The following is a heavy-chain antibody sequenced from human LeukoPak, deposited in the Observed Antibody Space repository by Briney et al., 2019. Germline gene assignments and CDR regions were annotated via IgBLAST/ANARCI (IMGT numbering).Heavy chain of an antibody. J-gene: IGHJ4*02. CDR2: ISSSGATT. V-gene: IGHV3-23*01. CDR1: GFTFSSYA. CDR3: ARQIGYCSGGRCYFDY. Sequence: GGSLRLSCAASGFTFSSYAMTWVRQPPGKGLEWVSAISSSGATTNHADSVEDRFTISRDKSKNTLYLQMNSLRAEDMAVYYCARQIGYCSGGRCYFDYWGQGTLVTVSS. D-gene: IGHD2-15*01.